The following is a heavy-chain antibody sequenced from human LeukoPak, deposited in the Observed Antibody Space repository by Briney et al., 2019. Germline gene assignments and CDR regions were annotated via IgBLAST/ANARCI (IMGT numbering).Heavy chain of an antibody. D-gene: IGHD3-22*01. Sequence: SVKVSCKASGGTFSSYAISWVRHAPGQGLEWMGGIIPIFGTANYAQKFQGRVTITADESTSTAYMELSSLRSEDTAVYYCAREGYYYDSSVLDYWGQGTLVTVSS. J-gene: IGHJ4*02. V-gene: IGHV1-69*13. CDR2: IIPIFGTA. CDR3: AREGYYYDSSVLDY. CDR1: GGTFSSYA.